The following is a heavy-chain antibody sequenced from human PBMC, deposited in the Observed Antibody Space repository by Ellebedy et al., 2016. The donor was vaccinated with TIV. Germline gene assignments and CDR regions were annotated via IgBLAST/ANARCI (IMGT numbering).Heavy chain of an antibody. D-gene: IGHD3-10*01. V-gene: IGHV3-21*05. CDR2: ISYASSDI. Sequence: GESLKISCAAAGFSFRSYSMNWVRQAPGKGLEWIAYISYASSDILYADSVKGRFTISRDNAKNLLYLQMNSLGDEDTAMYYCVRDVFGGFFDYWGQGTLVTVSS. CDR1: GFSFRSYS. J-gene: IGHJ4*02. CDR3: VRDVFGGFFDY.